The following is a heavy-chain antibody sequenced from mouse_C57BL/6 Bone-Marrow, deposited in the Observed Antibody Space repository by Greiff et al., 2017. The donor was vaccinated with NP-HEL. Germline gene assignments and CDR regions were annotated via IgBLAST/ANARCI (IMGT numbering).Heavy chain of an antibody. J-gene: IGHJ4*01. D-gene: IGHD3-2*02. CDR2: IHPNSGST. V-gene: IGHV1-64*01. CDR1: GYTFTSYW. Sequence: QVRLQQPGAELVKPGASVKLSCKASGYTFTSYWMHWVKQRPGQGLEWIGMIHPNSGSTNYNEKLKSKATLTVDKSSSTAYMQLSSLTSEDSAVYYCARGSGYGYYAMDYWGQGTSVTVSS. CDR3: ARGSGYGYYAMDY.